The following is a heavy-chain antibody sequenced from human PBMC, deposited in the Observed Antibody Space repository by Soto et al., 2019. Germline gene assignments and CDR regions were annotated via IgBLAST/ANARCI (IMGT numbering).Heavy chain of an antibody. J-gene: IGHJ4*02. CDR3: ARDFITGGYDSAFGY. Sequence: GGSLRLSCAASGFTFSSYWMSRVRQAPGKGLEWVANIKQDGSEKYYVDSVKGRFTISRDNAKNSLYLQMNSLRAEDTAVYYCARDFITGGYDSAFGYWGQGTLVTVSS. D-gene: IGHD5-12*01. CDR1: GFTFSSYW. CDR2: IKQDGSEK. V-gene: IGHV3-7*03.